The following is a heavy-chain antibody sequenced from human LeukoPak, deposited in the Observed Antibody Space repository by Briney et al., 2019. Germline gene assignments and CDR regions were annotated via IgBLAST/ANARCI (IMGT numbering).Heavy chain of an antibody. CDR2: INHSGST. Sequence: SETLSLTCAVYGGSFSGYYWSWIRQPPGKGLEWIGEINHSGSTNYNPSLKSRVTISVDTSKNQFSLKLSSVTAADTAVYYCARRISYDILTGYFRPCSMDVWGQGTTVTASS. CDR3: ARRISYDILTGYFRPCSMDV. CDR1: GGSFSGYY. D-gene: IGHD3-9*01. J-gene: IGHJ6*02. V-gene: IGHV4-34*01.